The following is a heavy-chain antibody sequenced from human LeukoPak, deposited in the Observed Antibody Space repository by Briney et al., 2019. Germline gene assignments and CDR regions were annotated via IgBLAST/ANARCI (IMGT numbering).Heavy chain of an antibody. CDR2: ISGSGGST. V-gene: IGHV3-23*01. Sequence: PGGSLRLSCAASGFTFSSYAMSWVRQAPGKGLEWVSAISGSGGSTYYADSVKGRFTISRDNSKNTLYLQMNSLRAEDTAVHYCAKTSMRQWLGINWFDPWGQGILVTVSS. CDR3: AKTSMRQWLGINWFDP. J-gene: IGHJ5*02. CDR1: GFTFSSYA. D-gene: IGHD6-19*01.